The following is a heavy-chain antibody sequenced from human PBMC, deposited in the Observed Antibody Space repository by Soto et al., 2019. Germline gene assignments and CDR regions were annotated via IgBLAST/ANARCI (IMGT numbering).Heavy chain of an antibody. J-gene: IGHJ4*02. CDR1: GGTFSSFA. V-gene: IGHV1-69*13. D-gene: IGHD1-1*01. CDR2: IIPIFGTT. CDR3: ARDREHTYDY. Sequence: SLKFSCKSSGGTFSSFAIICVRQAPGQGLEWMGGIIPIFGTTNYAQKFQGRVTITADESTSTAYMEVTTLRSEDTAVYYCARDREHTYDYWGKGTLVTVS.